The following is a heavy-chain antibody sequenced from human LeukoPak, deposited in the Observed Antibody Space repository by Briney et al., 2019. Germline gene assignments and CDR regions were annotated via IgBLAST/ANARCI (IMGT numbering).Heavy chain of an antibody. Sequence: SGGSLRLSCAASGFTFSNYWMSWVRQAPGKGLEWVAVISYDGSNKYYADSVKGRFTISRDNSKNTLYLQMNSLRAEDTAVYYCAKSQRWELLRLGYWGQGTLVTVSS. CDR1: GFTFSNYW. CDR3: AKSQRWELLRLGY. D-gene: IGHD1-26*01. CDR2: ISYDGSNK. V-gene: IGHV3-30*18. J-gene: IGHJ4*02.